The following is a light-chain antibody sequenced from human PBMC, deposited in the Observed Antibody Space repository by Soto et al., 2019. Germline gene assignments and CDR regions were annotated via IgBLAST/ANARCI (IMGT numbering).Light chain of an antibody. Sequence: QSALTQPASVSGSPGQSITISCTGTSSDVGGYNSVSWYQQHPGKAPKVMIYDVSNRPSGVSNRLSGSKSGNTASLTISGLQAEDEADYYCSSYTSSSSWAFGGGTKLTVL. J-gene: IGLJ2*01. CDR2: DVS. CDR1: SSDVGGYNS. CDR3: SSYTSSSSWA. V-gene: IGLV2-14*01.